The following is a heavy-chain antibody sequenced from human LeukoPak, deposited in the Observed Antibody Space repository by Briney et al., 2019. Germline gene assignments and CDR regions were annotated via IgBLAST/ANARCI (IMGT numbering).Heavy chain of an antibody. Sequence: SETLSLTCAVYGWSFTGYYWSWIRQPPGRGLEWIGEINHSGSTNYNPSLKSRVTISLDTSKNQFSLKLSSVTAADTAVYYCARATGGRFAFDIWGQGTMVTVSS. CDR1: GWSFTGYY. D-gene: IGHD1-26*01. J-gene: IGHJ3*02. CDR3: ARATGGRFAFDI. V-gene: IGHV4-34*01. CDR2: INHSGST.